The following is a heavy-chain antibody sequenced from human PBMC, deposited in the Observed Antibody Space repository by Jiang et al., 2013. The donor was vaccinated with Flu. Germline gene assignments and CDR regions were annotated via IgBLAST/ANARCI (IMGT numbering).Heavy chain of an antibody. Sequence: WVRQMPGKGLEWMGIIYPGDSDTRYSPSFQGQVTISADKSISTAYLQWSSLKASDTAMYYCARHRKAVAADYWGQGTLVTVSS. CDR2: IYPGDSDT. CDR3: ARHRKAVAADY. V-gene: IGHV5-51*01. J-gene: IGHJ4*02. D-gene: IGHD6-19*01.